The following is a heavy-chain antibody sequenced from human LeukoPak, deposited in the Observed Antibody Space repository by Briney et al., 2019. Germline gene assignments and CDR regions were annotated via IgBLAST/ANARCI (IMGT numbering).Heavy chain of an antibody. CDR1: GFTFDDYA. D-gene: IGHD5-12*01. V-gene: IGHV3-9*01. Sequence: GGSLRLSCAASGFTFDDYAIHWVRRAPGKGLEWVSGISWNSGSVGYADSVKGRFTISRDSAKNSLYLQMNSLRPEDTALFYCARDGGYSGYQYFFDYWGQGTLVTVSS. CDR3: ARDGGYSGYQYFFDY. CDR2: ISWNSGSV. J-gene: IGHJ4*02.